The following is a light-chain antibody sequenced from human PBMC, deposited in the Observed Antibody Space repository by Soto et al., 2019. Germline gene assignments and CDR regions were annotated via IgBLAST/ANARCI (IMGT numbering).Light chain of an antibody. Sequence: QSVLTQPASVSGSPGQSITISCTGTSSDIGGYNYVSWYQHHPGKAPKLIIFEVTNRPSGVSNRFSGSKSGNLASLTISGLQAEDEADYYCCSYAGSSTMDVFGAGTRSPS. V-gene: IGLV2-23*02. CDR2: EVT. J-gene: IGLJ1*01. CDR3: CSYAGSSTMDV. CDR1: SSDIGGYNY.